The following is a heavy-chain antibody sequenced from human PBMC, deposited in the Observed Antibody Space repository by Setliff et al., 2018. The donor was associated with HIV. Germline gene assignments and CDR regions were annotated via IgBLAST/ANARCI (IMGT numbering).Heavy chain of an antibody. D-gene: IGHD3-10*01. V-gene: IGHV4-4*08. J-gene: IGHJ6*04. CDR2: IYTGGST. Sequence: KPSETLSLTCTVSGGSISGFHWSWIRQSPGKGLEWIGYIYTGGSTNYNPSLKSRVTISVDTSKSQFSLKLNSVTAADTAVYYCARAHYYGSGFMDVWGRGTTVTVSS. CDR3: ARAHYYGSGFMDV. CDR1: GGSISGFH.